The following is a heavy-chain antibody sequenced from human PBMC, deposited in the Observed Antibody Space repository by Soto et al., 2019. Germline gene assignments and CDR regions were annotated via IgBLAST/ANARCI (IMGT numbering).Heavy chain of an antibody. D-gene: IGHD3-3*01. V-gene: IGHV4-34*01. CDR1: GGSFSGYY. CDR3: ARGYYDFWSGYYSRAYYYGMDV. Sequence: SETLSLTCAVYGGSFSGYYWSWIRQPPGKGLEWIGEINHSGSTNYNPSLKSRVTISVDTSKNQFSLKLSSVTAADTAVYYCARGYYDFWSGYYSRAYYYGMDVWGQGTTVTVSS. J-gene: IGHJ6*02. CDR2: INHSGST.